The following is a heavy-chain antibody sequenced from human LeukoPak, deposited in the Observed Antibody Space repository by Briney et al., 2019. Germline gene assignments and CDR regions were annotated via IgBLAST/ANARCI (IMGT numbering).Heavy chain of an antibody. Sequence: ASVTVSCKASGYTFTSYDINWVRQATGQGLEWMGWMNPNSGNTGYAQKFQGRVTMTRNTSISTAYMELSSLRSEDTAVYYCARGLGCSSWYPTPYFDYWGQGTLVTVSS. J-gene: IGHJ4*02. CDR2: MNPNSGNT. CDR3: ARGLGCSSWYPTPYFDY. V-gene: IGHV1-8*01. CDR1: GYTFTSYD. D-gene: IGHD6-13*01.